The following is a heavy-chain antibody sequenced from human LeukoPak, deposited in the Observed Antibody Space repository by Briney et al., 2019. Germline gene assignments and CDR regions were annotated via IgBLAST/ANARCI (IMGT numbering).Heavy chain of an antibody. Sequence: SETLSLTCTVSGGSISSYYWSWIRQPPGKGLEWIGYIYYSGSTNYNPSLKSRVTISVDTSKNQFSLKLSSVTAADTAVYYCARHFSSKGWFDPWGQGTLVTVSS. D-gene: IGHD4-11*01. CDR1: GGSISSYY. CDR3: ARHFSSKGWFDP. V-gene: IGHV4-59*08. CDR2: IYYSGST. J-gene: IGHJ5*02.